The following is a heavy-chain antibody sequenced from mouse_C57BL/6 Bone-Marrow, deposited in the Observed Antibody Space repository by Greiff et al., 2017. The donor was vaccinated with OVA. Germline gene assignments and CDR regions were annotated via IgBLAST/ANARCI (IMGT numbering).Heavy chain of an antibody. CDR2: INPYNGGT. CDR1: GYTFTDYY. D-gene: IGHD1-1*01. Sequence: EVQLQQSGPVLVKPGASVKMSCKASGYTFTDYYMNWVKQSHGKSLEWIGVINPYNGGTSYNQKFKGKATLTVDKSSSTAYMELNSLTSEDSAVYNCARSDGSSRYYYAMDYWGQGTSVTVSS. CDR3: ARSDGSSRYYYAMDY. J-gene: IGHJ4*01. V-gene: IGHV1-19*01.